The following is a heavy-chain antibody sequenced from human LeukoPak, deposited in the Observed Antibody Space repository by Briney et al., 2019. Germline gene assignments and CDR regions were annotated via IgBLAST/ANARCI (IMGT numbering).Heavy chain of an antibody. CDR3: ARGRLGAYFDY. J-gene: IGHJ4*02. CDR1: GYTFTGYY. Sequence: EASVKVSCKASGYTFTGYYMHWVRQAPGQGLEWMGWISAYNGNTNYAQKLQGRVTMTTDTSTSTAYMELRSLRSDDTAVYYCARGRLGAYFDYWGQGTLVTVSS. CDR2: ISAYNGNT. D-gene: IGHD1-26*01. V-gene: IGHV1-18*04.